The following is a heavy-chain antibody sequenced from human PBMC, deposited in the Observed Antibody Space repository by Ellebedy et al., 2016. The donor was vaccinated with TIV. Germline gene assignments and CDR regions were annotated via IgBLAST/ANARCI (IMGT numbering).Heavy chain of an antibody. D-gene: IGHD2-21*01. CDR3: AKGPEKWVWYFQE. CDR1: GYTLTEFF. CDR2: ISGDERRK. V-gene: IGHV3-30*18. J-gene: IGHJ1*01. Sequence: SCKVSGYTLTEFFMHWVRQAPGKGLEWVAIISGDERRKLYADSVKGRFTVARDNSKRILFLHMDSLKVEDSGVYYCAKGPEKWVWYFQEWGLGKLVTVSS.